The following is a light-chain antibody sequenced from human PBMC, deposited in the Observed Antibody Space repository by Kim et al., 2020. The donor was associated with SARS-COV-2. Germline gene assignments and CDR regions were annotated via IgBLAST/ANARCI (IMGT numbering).Light chain of an antibody. CDR2: RND. J-gene: IGLJ3*02. V-gene: IGLV1-47*01. CDR3: AAWDSSLSGVV. Sequence: ELTQPPSLSGTPGQRVTISCSGTTSNVGNEYVYWYQQLPGTAPRLLIYRNDQRSSDVPDRFSGSKSDTSASLAISGLRSEDEADYYCAAWDSSLSGVVFGGGTQLTVL. CDR1: TSNVGNEY.